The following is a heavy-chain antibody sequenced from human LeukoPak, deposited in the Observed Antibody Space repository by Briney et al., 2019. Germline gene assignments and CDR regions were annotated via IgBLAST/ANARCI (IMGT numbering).Heavy chain of an antibody. Sequence: GGSLRLSCAASGFTFSDYYMSWIRQAPETGLEWLSYTSPSGGTIYYTDSVKGRFTMSRDNAQNALYLEVNSLRAEDTAVYYCAREKKTEWTTGAFDMWGQGTMVIVSS. CDR3: AREKKTEWTTGAFDM. D-gene: IGHD3-3*01. J-gene: IGHJ3*02. CDR1: GFTFSDYY. CDR2: TSPSGGTI. V-gene: IGHV3-11*01.